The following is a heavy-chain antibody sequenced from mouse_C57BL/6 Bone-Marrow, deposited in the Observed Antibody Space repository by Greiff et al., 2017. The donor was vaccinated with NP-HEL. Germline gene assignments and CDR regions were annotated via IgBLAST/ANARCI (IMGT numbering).Heavy chain of an antibody. CDR1: GFNIKDDY. CDR3: TPSYYNGSSFLDY. V-gene: IGHV14-4*01. J-gene: IGHJ2*01. Sequence: EVQLQQSGAELVRPGASVKLSCTASGFNIKDDYMHWVKQRPEQGLEWIGWIDPENGDTEYASKFQGKATITADTSSNTAYLQLSSLTSEDTAVYYCTPSYYNGSSFLDYWGQGTTLTVSS. D-gene: IGHD1-1*01. CDR2: IDPENGDT.